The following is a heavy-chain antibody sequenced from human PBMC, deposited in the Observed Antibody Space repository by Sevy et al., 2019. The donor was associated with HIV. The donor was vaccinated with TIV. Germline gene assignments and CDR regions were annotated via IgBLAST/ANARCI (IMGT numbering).Heavy chain of an antibody. CDR1: GFSFSSYG. V-gene: IGHV3-30*02. D-gene: IGHD2-21*01. CDR3: VKEGGGEGGDH. CDR2: IQYDGSNK. Sequence: GGSLRLSCAASGFSFSSYGMHWVRQAPGKGLEWMSYIQYDGSNKDYEDSVKGRFTISRDNSKNTLYLQMNSLRVEDTAVFYCVKEGGGEGGDHWGQGTLVTVSS. J-gene: IGHJ4*02.